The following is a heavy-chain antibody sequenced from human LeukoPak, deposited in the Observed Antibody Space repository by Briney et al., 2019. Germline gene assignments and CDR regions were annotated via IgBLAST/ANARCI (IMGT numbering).Heavy chain of an antibody. CDR2: IRSKAYGGTT. CDR1: GFTFGDYA. V-gene: IGHV3-49*04. J-gene: IGHJ4*02. Sequence: GRSLRLSCIASGFTFGDYAMSWVRQAPGKGLEWVGFIRSKAYGGTTEYAAPVKGRFTISRDDSKSIAYLQMNSLKTEDTAVYYCTRVTYYYGSGSYDYWGQGTLVTVSS. CDR3: TRVTYYYGSGSYDY. D-gene: IGHD3-10*01.